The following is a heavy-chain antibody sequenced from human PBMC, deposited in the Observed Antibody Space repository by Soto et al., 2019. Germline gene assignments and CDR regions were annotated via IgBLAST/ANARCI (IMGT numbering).Heavy chain of an antibody. J-gene: IGHJ4*02. Sequence: QVQLVQSGAEVKKPGASVKVSCKASGYTFTSYAMHWVRQAPGQRLEWMGWINAGNGNTNYSQKFQGRVTITRDTSASTAYMGLRSLRAEDTAVYYWARDPGYSYGYNWGQGTLVTVSS. D-gene: IGHD5-18*01. CDR3: ARDPGYSYGYN. CDR2: INAGNGNT. CDR1: GYTFTSYA. V-gene: IGHV1-3*01.